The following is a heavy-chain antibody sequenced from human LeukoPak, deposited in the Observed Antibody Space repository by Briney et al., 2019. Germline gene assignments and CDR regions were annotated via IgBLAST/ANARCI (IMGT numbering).Heavy chain of an antibody. Sequence: GGSLRLSCAASGFSVSNNYMNWVRQAPGKGLEWVSAIYTGGTTYYADSVKGRFTISRDNSKNTLYLQLNSLRAEDTAVYYCARDKLGSGYSSDFDCWGQGTLVTVSS. V-gene: IGHV3-66*02. CDR3: ARDKLGSGYSSDFDC. CDR2: IYTGGTT. CDR1: GFSVSNNY. J-gene: IGHJ4*02. D-gene: IGHD6-19*01.